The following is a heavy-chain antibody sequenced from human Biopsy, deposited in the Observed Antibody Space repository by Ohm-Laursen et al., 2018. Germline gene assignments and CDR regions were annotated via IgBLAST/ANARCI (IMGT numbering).Heavy chain of an antibody. D-gene: IGHD3-22*01. J-gene: IGHJ5*02. CDR1: GGSISNNNYY. Sequence: GTLSLTCTVSGGSISNNNYYWGWIRQPPGKGLEWIGSIFYRGSTHYKPSLKSRVTISVDTSKNQFSLKLNSVTAADTAVYYRARDYDTSGYYYVSWGQGTLVTVSS. CDR3: ARDYDTSGYYYVS. CDR2: IFYRGST. V-gene: IGHV4-39*01.